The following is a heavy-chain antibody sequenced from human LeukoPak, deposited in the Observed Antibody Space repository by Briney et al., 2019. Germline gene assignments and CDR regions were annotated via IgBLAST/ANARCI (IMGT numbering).Heavy chain of an antibody. V-gene: IGHV3-48*01. CDR1: GFTFSSYN. Sequence: GGSLRLSCAASGFTFSSYNMYWVRQAPGKGLEWVSYISSSSSTIYYADSVKGRFTISRDNAKNSLYLQINSLRAEDTAVYYCARVTIFGPTDAFDIWGQGTMVTVSS. J-gene: IGHJ3*02. D-gene: IGHD3-3*01. CDR3: ARVTIFGPTDAFDI. CDR2: ISSSSSTI.